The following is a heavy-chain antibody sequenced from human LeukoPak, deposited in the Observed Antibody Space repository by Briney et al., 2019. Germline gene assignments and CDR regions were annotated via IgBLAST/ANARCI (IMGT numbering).Heavy chain of an antibody. J-gene: IGHJ4*02. CDR3: ARNDHNSSPSDY. V-gene: IGHV3-30*03. CDR2: ISSDGTNK. Sequence: PGGSLRLSCAASEFTFSNYAMHWVRQAPGKGLEWVAVISSDGTNKYYADSVKGRFTVSRDNSKNTMYLHMNSLRADDTAVYYCARNDHNSSPSDYWGQGTLVTVSS. CDR1: EFTFSNYA. D-gene: IGHD2/OR15-2a*01.